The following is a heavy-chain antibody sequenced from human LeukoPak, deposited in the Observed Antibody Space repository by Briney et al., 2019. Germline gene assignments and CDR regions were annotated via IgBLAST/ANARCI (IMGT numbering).Heavy chain of an antibody. CDR2: IWYDGSKE. CDR3: ARRTHGAFAI. Sequence: GGSLRLSCAASGFTFSRYGMHWVRQAPGKGLEWVALIWYDGSKEYYADSADSVKGRFTISRDNSKNTLYLQMNSLRAEDMAVYYCARRTHGAFAIWGQGTKVTVSS. CDR1: GFTFSRYG. D-gene: IGHD5-24*01. V-gene: IGHV3-33*01. J-gene: IGHJ3*02.